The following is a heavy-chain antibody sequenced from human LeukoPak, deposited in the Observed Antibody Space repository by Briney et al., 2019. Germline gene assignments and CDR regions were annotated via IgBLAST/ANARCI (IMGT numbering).Heavy chain of an antibody. Sequence: SETLSLTCTVSGGSISSYYWNWIRQPPGKGPEWIGCISDTGTAKYNPAFKSRVTISVDTSKNQFSLKLTSVTAADTAVYFCATGYYEPFEKWGQGTLVSVSS. CDR2: ISDTGTA. J-gene: IGHJ4*02. CDR3: ATGYYEPFEK. CDR1: GGSISSYY. D-gene: IGHD3-22*01. V-gene: IGHV4-59*01.